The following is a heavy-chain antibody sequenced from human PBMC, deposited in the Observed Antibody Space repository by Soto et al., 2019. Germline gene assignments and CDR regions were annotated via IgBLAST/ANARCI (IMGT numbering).Heavy chain of an antibody. Sequence: QVQLIESGGDVVQSGTSLRLSCAASGFRFSTNVLHWVRQAPGKGPEWVAVMSPSGAEKYYTDSVKGRFTISRDNSKNTLYLEMNRLTSEDTAVYCCVLDNIPGAPDYFDYWGQGTLVTVSS. J-gene: IGHJ4*02. CDR3: VLDNIPGAPDYFDY. CDR2: MSPSGAEK. V-gene: IGHV3-30-3*01. D-gene: IGHD1-20*01. CDR1: GFRFSTNV.